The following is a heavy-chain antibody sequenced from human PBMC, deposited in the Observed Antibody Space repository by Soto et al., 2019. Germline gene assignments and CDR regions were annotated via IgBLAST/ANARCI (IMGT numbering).Heavy chain of an antibody. CDR2: MNPNSGNT. Sequence: QVQLVQSGAEVKKPGASVKVSCKASGYTFTSYDINWVRQATGQGLEWMGWMNPNSGNTGYEQKLQGRVTMARNTSISTAYRELSSLRSEDAAVYYCAREKTSYGMDVWGQWTTVTVSS. CDR3: AREKTSYGMDV. J-gene: IGHJ6*02. CDR1: GYTFTSYD. V-gene: IGHV1-8*01.